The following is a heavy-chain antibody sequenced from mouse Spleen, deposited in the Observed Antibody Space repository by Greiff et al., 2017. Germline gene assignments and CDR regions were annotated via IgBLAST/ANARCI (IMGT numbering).Heavy chain of an antibody. Sequence: EVNVVESGGGLVKPGGSLKLSCAASGFTFSSYAMSWVRQTPEKRLEWVATISSGGSYTYYPDSVKGRFTISRDNAKNTLYLQMSSLRSEDTAMYYCARRDDSAWFAYWGQGTLVTVSA. CDR2: ISSGGSYT. J-gene: IGHJ3*01. V-gene: IGHV5-9-1*01. D-gene: IGHD2-4*01. CDR1: GFTFSSYA. CDR3: ARRDDSAWFAY.